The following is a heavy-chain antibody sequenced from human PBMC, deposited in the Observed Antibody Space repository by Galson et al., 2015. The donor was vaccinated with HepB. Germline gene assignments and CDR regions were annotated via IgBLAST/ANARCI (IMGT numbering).Heavy chain of an antibody. CDR1: GGSISNNY. Sequence: ETLSLTCTVSGGSISNNYWSWIRQSPGKGLGWIGYIYNSVTTSYNPSLKGRVIMSRDTSKNRIFLRLSSVTAADTAVYYCARDSGKAPTGWFDPWGQGTLVAVSS. V-gene: IGHV4-59*01. CDR2: IYNSVTT. CDR3: ARDSGKAPTGWFDP. J-gene: IGHJ5*02. D-gene: IGHD3-10*01.